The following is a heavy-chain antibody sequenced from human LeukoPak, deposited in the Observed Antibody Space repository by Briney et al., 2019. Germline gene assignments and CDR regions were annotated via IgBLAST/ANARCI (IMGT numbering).Heavy chain of an antibody. J-gene: IGHJ4*02. D-gene: IGHD3-3*01. Sequence: SETLSLTCAVSGGSISSGGYSWSWIRQPPGKGLEWIGYIYHSGSTYYNPSLKSRVTISVDRSKNQFSLKLSSVTAADTAVYYCASSITIFGVVQGGFDYWGQGTLVTVSS. CDR1: GGSISSGGYS. CDR3: ASSITIFGVVQGGFDY. CDR2: IYHSGST. V-gene: IGHV4-30-2*01.